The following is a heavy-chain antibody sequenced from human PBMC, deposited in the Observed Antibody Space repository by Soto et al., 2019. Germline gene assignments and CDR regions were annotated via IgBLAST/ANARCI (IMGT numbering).Heavy chain of an antibody. Sequence: SETLSLTCIVSGGSISRSSYYWVWIRQPTGKGLEWIGGIYYSGSTYYNPSLKSRVTISVDTSKNQFSLKLGFVTAADTSVYYCARFGATISWGQGTLVTVSS. CDR3: ARFGATIS. CDR1: GGSISRSSYY. J-gene: IGHJ5*02. D-gene: IGHD5-12*01. V-gene: IGHV4-39*07. CDR2: IYYSGST.